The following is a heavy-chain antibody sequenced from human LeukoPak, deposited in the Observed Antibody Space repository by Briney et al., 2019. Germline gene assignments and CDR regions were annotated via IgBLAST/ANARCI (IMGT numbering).Heavy chain of an antibody. D-gene: IGHD3-3*01. CDR1: GGSFSGYY. J-gene: IGHJ4*02. Sequence: SETLSLTCAVYGGSFSGYYWSWIRQPPGKGLEWIGEINHSGSTNYNPSLKSRVTISVDTSKNQFSLKLSSVTAADTAVYYCARGSSNLIYDFWSGYRYYFDYWGQGTLATVSS. V-gene: IGHV4-34*01. CDR2: INHSGST. CDR3: ARGSSNLIYDFWSGYRYYFDY.